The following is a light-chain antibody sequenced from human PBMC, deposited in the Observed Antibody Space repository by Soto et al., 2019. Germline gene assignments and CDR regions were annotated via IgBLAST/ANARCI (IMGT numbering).Light chain of an antibody. CDR1: QSVSSSY. V-gene: IGKV3-20*01. CDR3: QQYGSSPPLYT. Sequence: EIVLTQSAGSLSLSPGERATLSFRASQSVSSSYLAWYQQKPGQAPRLLIYGASSRATGIPDRFSGSGSGTDFTLTISRLEPEDFAVYYCQQYGSSPPLYTFGQGTKLEIK. J-gene: IGKJ2*01. CDR2: GAS.